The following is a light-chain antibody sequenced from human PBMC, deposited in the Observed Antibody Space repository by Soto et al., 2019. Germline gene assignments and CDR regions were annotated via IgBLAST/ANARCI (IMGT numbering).Light chain of an antibody. V-gene: IGKV4-1*01. Sequence: DIVMTQSLDSLAVSLGERATINCKSSQSVLYSSNNQNYLAWYQQKPGQPPKLLIYWASTRESGVPDRFSGSGSGTDFTLTISSLQAEDVAVYYCQQYYSTLWTFGQGTKVEIK. CDR1: QSVLYSSNNQNY. CDR3: QQYYSTLWT. J-gene: IGKJ1*01. CDR2: WAS.